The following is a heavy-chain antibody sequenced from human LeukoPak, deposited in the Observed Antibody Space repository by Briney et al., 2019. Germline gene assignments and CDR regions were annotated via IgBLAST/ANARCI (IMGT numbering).Heavy chain of an antibody. CDR2: ISGSGGST. CDR3: AKDQVWIVVGSFDY. D-gene: IGHD3-22*01. CDR1: GFNFRNLW. Sequence: GGSLRLSCVASGFNFRNLWMSWVRQAPGKGLEWVSGISGSGGSTYYADSVKGRFTISRDNSKNTLYLQMTSLRAEDTAVYYCAKDQVWIVVGSFDYWGQGTLVTVSS. J-gene: IGHJ4*02. V-gene: IGHV3-23*01.